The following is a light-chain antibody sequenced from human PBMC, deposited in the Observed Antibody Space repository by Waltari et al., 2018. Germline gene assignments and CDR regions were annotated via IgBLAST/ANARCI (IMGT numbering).Light chain of an antibody. J-gene: IGLJ1*01. V-gene: IGLV2-23*02. CDR1: ADNVDFLYL. Sequence: QSALTQPAPVSGSLGQSITIPCRETADNVDFLYLFFWYQHHPGRAPRLLIYDITQRPSGISDRFSGSKYGKTASLTITGLQAEDEADYYCCSFAGYGIYVFGSGTHVTVL. CDR2: DIT. CDR3: CSFAGYGIYV.